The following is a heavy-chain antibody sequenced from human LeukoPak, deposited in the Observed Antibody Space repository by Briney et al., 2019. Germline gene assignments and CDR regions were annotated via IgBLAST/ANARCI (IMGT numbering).Heavy chain of an antibody. Sequence: SETLSLTCTVSGGSISSSSYYWGWIRQPPGKGLEWIGRIYTSGSTNYNPSLKSRVTMSVDTSKNQFSLKLSSVTAADTAVYYCARGRRDGYNSLWFDYWGQGTLVTVSS. D-gene: IGHD5-24*01. CDR2: IYTSGST. V-gene: IGHV4-61*05. CDR1: GGSISSSSYY. J-gene: IGHJ4*02. CDR3: ARGRRDGYNSLWFDY.